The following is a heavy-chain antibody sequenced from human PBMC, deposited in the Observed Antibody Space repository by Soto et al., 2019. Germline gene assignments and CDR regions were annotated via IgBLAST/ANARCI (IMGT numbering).Heavy chain of an antibody. CDR2: IIPILGIA. Sequence: QVQLVQSGAEVKKPGSSVKVSCKASGGTFSSYPISWVRQAPGQGLEWMGRIIPILGIANYAQKFQGRVTITADKSTSTAYMELSSLRSEDTAVYYCARMEVAGSLDPWGQGTLVTVSS. V-gene: IGHV1-69*02. CDR1: GGTFSSYP. J-gene: IGHJ5*02. D-gene: IGHD6-19*01. CDR3: ARMEVAGSLDP.